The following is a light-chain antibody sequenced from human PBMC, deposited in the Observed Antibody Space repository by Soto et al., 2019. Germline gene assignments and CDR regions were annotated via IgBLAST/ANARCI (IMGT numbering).Light chain of an antibody. V-gene: IGLV2-14*01. CDR3: SSYTSSTTWV. J-gene: IGLJ3*02. CDR2: EVN. CDR1: SSDVGGYNY. Sequence: QSVLTQPASVSGSPGQSITISCTGTSSDVGGYNYVSWYQHHPGKAPKLMIYEVNNRPSGVSDRFSASKSGNTASLTISGLQAEDEADYYCSSYTSSTTWVFGGGTKLPVL.